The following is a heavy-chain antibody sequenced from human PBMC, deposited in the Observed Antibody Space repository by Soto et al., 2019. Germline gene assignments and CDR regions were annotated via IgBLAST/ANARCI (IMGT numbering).Heavy chain of an antibody. CDR3: ARDAPPSMWERGYYFDY. J-gene: IGHJ4*02. CDR2: IIPIFGTA. V-gene: IGHV1-69*13. Sequence: SVKVSCKASGGTFSSDAISWVRQAPGQGLEWMGGIIPIFGTANYAQKFQGRVTITADESTSTAYMELSSLRSEDTAVYYCARDAPPSMWERGYYFDYWGQGTLVTVSS. D-gene: IGHD1-1*01. CDR1: GGTFSSDA.